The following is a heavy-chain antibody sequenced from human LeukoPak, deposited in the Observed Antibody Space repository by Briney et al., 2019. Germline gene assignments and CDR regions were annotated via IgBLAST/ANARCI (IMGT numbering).Heavy chain of an antibody. CDR2: INPNSGGT. Sequence: ASVKVSCKASGYTFTGYYMHWVRQAPGQGLEWMGRINPNSGGTNYAQKFQGRVTMTRDTSISTAYMELSRLRSDDTAVYYCARSRVAGTSFLSYWGQGTLVTVSS. D-gene: IGHD6-19*01. J-gene: IGHJ4*02. V-gene: IGHV1-2*06. CDR3: ARSRVAGTSFLSY. CDR1: GYTFTGYY.